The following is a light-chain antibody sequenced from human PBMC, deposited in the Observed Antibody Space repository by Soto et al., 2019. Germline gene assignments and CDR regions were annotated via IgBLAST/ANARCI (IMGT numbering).Light chain of an antibody. V-gene: IGLV2-14*01. CDR3: SSYTSSSTLYV. CDR1: SRDVGGYNY. CDR2: DVS. J-gene: IGLJ1*01. Sequence: QSVLTQPASVSGSPGQSITISCTGTSRDVGGYNYVSWYQQHPGKAPKLMISDVSNRPSGVSNRFSGSKSGNTASLIISGLQAEDEADYYCSSYTSSSTLYVFGTGTKVTVL.